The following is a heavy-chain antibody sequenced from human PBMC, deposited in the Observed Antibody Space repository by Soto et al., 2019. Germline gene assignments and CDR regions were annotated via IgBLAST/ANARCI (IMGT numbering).Heavy chain of an antibody. V-gene: IGHV4-39*01. D-gene: IGHD3-22*01. CDR1: GGSISRSIYY. Sequence: SETLSLTCTVSGGSISRSIYYWGWIRQPPGNGLEWIGSIYYSGNTYYKPSLKSRVSISVDTSKNQFSLRLSSVTAADTAVYYCARAGPYDSSGYYNYYYGMDVWGQGTTVTVSS. CDR3: ARAGPYDSSGYYNYYYGMDV. J-gene: IGHJ6*02. CDR2: IYYSGNT.